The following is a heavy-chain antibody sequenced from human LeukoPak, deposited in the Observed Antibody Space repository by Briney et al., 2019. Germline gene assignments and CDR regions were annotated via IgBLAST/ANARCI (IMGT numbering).Heavy chain of an antibody. CDR3: ARDRVVPAPEAYFDY. Sequence: SVKVSCKASGYTFTGYYMHWVRQAPGQGLEWMGRIIPILGTANYAQKFQGRVTITADESTSTAYMELSSLRSEDTAVYYCARDRVVPAPEAYFDYWGQGTLVTVSS. D-gene: IGHD2-2*01. CDR1: GYTFTGYY. J-gene: IGHJ4*02. CDR2: IIPILGTA. V-gene: IGHV1-69*11.